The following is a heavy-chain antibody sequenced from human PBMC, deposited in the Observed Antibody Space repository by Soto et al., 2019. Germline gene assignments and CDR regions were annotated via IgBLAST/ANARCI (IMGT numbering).Heavy chain of an antibody. CDR1: GFTFSSYS. CDR3: ANGLWRQFDF. D-gene: IGHD5-18*01. V-gene: IGHV3-53*01. Sequence: GGSLRLSCAASGFTFSSYSMNWVRQAPGKVLEWVSVIYSGGSTYYADSVKGRFTISRDNSKNTLYLQMNSLRAEDTAVYYCANGLWRQFDFWGQGTLVTVSS. CDR2: IYSGGST. J-gene: IGHJ4*02.